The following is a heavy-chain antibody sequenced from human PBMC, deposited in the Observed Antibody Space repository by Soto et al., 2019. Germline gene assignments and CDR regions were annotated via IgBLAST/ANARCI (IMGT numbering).Heavy chain of an antibody. CDR3: AKDLQSATTQSYYFDY. CDR2: ISGSGGST. CDR1: GFTFSSYA. D-gene: IGHD1-26*01. V-gene: IGHV3-23*01. Sequence: PGGSLRLSCAASGFTFSSYAMSWVRQTPGESLEWVSTISGSGGSTYYADSVKGRFTISRDSSKNTLYLQMNSLRAEDTAVYYCAKDLQSATTQSYYFDYWGQGTLVTVSS. J-gene: IGHJ4*02.